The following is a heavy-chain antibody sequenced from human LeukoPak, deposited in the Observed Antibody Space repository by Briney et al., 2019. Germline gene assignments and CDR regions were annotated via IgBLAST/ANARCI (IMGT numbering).Heavy chain of an antibody. CDR1: GFTFSSYA. J-gene: IGHJ3*02. Sequence: PGGSLRLSCAASGFTFSSYAMTWVRQVPGKGLEWVSTISGSDSGTYYADSVKGRFTISRDNSRNTLFLQMNSLRVEDTAVYYCVNYCNNSGCNRKNAFDIWGQGARVTVSS. CDR2: ISGSDSGT. CDR3: VNYCNNSGCNRKNAFDI. V-gene: IGHV3-23*01. D-gene: IGHD2-8*01.